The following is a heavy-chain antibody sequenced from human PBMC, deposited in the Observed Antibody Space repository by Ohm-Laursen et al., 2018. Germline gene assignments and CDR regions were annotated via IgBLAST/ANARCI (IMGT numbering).Heavy chain of an antibody. CDR2: ISSTSSNI. Sequence: LSLTCAASGFTFSSYSMNWVRQPPGKGLQWVSYISSTSSNIKYADSVKGRFTISRDNAKNSLYLQMNSLRAEDTAVYYCARDYDTSGRAFDIWGQGTMVTVSS. CDR3: ARDYDTSGRAFDI. J-gene: IGHJ3*02. V-gene: IGHV3-48*01. CDR1: GFTFSSYS. D-gene: IGHD3-22*01.